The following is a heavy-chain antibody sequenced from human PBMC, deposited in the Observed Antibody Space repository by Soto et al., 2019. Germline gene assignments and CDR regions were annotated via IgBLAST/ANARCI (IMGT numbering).Heavy chain of an antibody. V-gene: IGHV4-39*01. Sequence: WETLSLTCTVSGGSISSSSYYWGWIRQPPGKGLEWIGSIYYSGSTYYNPSLKSRVTISVDTSKNQFSLKLSSVTAADTAVYYCARHGYSSSWFDPWGQGTLVTVSS. CDR2: IYYSGST. J-gene: IGHJ5*02. D-gene: IGHD6-13*01. CDR3: ARHGYSSSWFDP. CDR1: GGSISSSSYY.